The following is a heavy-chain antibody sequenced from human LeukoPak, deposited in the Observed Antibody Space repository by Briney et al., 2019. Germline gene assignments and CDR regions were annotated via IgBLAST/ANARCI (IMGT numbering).Heavy chain of an antibody. J-gene: IGHJ4*02. CDR2: ISGSGYST. V-gene: IGHV3-23*01. D-gene: IGHD6-13*01. CDR1: GFTSSSYA. CDR3: AKATYSSSWNLYFDY. Sequence: PGGSLRLSCAASGFTSSSYAMSWVRQAPGKGLEWVSIISGSGYSTYYADSVKGRFTISRDNSKNTLFLQMNSLRAEDTAVYYCAKATYSSSWNLYFDYWGQGTLVTVSS.